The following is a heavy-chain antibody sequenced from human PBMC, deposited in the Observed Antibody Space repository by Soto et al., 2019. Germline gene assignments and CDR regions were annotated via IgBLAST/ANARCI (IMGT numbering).Heavy chain of an antibody. CDR1: GFTFSSYW. V-gene: IGHV3-74*01. Sequence: GGSLRLSCAASGFTFSSYWMHWVRQAPGKGLVWVSRINSDGSSTSYADSVKGRFTISRDNAKNSLYLQLNSLRDEDTAVYYCAREMGACSDSSCYPGPYDSWGQGTLVTVSS. CDR3: AREMGACSDSSCYPGPYDS. J-gene: IGHJ5*02. CDR2: INSDGSST. D-gene: IGHD3-16*01.